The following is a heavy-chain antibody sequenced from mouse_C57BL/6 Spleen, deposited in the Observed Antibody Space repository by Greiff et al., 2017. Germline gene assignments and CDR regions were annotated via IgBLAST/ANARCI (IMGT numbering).Heavy chain of an antibody. CDR3: TGTAQARDYAMDY. D-gene: IGHD3-2*02. J-gene: IGHJ4*01. Sequence: VKLQESGAELVRPGASVTLSCKASGYTFTDYEMHWVKQTPVHGLEWIGAIDPETGGTAYNQKFKGKAILTADKSSSTAYMELRSLTSEDSAVYYCTGTAQARDYAMDYWGQGTSVTVSS. CDR1: GYTFTDYE. CDR2: IDPETGGT. V-gene: IGHV1-15*01.